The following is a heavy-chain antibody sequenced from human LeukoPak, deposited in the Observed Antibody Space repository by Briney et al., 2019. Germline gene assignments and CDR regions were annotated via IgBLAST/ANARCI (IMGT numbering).Heavy chain of an antibody. CDR3: ARDNPEWLLEYYFDY. V-gene: IGHV3-7*01. CDR2: IKQDGSEK. CDR1: GFTFSSYW. J-gene: IGHJ4*02. Sequence: GGSLRLSCAASGFTFSSYWMSWVRQAPGKGLEWVANIKQDGSEKYYVDSVKGRFTISRDNAKNSLYLQMNSLRAEDTAVYYCARDNPEWLLEYYFDYRGQGTLVTVSS. D-gene: IGHD3-3*01.